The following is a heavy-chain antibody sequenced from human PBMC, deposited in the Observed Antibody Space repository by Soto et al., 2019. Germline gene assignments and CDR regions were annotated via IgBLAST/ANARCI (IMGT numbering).Heavy chain of an antibody. V-gene: IGHV3-7*01. Sequence: EVQLVESGGGLVQPGGSLRLSCAASGFTFSSYWMSWVRQAPGKGLEWVANIKQDGSEKYYVDSVKGRFTISRDNAKNSLYLQMNSLRAEDTAVYYCARDPKPTVAGEAAFDIWGQGTMVTVSS. D-gene: IGHD3-10*01. CDR3: ARDPKPTVAGEAAFDI. CDR1: GFTFSSYW. J-gene: IGHJ3*02. CDR2: IKQDGSEK.